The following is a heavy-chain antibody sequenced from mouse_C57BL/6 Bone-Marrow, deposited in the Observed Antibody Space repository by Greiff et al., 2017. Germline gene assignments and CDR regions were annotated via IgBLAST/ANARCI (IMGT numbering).Heavy chain of an antibody. V-gene: IGHV1-74*01. Sequence: QVQLQQPGAELVKPGASVKVSCKASGYTFTSYWMHWVKQRPGQGLEWIGRIHPSDSDTNYNQKFKGKATLTVDNSSSTAYMQLSSLTSEDSAVYYCAIYPNWDVGYCDVWGTGTTVTVAS. D-gene: IGHD4-1*02. CDR1: GYTFTSYW. J-gene: IGHJ1*03. CDR2: IHPSDSDT. CDR3: AIYPNWDVGYCDV.